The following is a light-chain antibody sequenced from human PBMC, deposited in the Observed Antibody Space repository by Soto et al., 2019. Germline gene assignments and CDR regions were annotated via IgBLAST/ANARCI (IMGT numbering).Light chain of an antibody. V-gene: IGKV3-15*01. CDR1: QNVHSN. J-gene: IGKJ3*01. CDR2: YAS. Sequence: EVVMTQSPATLSVSPGERATLSCRASQNVHSNIAWYQQKPGQAPSLLISYASTRATGIPARFSGSGSGTEFTLTISILQSEDFGVYYCQHYSNWPPTFGPGTTVEIK. CDR3: QHYSNWPPT.